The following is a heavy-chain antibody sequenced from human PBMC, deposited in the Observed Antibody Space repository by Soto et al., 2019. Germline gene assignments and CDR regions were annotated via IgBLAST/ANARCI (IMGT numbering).Heavy chain of an antibody. CDR3: ARSQGGSSSLDIYYYYYYGMDV. V-gene: IGHV1-69*01. J-gene: IGHJ6*02. CDR1: GGTFSSYA. D-gene: IGHD2-15*01. Sequence: QVQLVQSGAEVKKPGSSVKVSCKAPGGTFSSYAISWVRQAPGQGLEWMGGIIPIFGTAKYAQKFQGRVTITADEPTSTGDMELSSLRSEDTAVYYCARSQGGSSSLDIYYYYYYGMDVWGQGTTVTVSS. CDR2: IIPIFGTA.